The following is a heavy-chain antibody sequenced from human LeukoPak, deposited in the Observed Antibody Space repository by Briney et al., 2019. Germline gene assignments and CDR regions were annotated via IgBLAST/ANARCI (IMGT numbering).Heavy chain of an antibody. V-gene: IGHV3-30*02. D-gene: IGHD3-22*01. Sequence: PGGSLRLSCAASGFTFSSYGMHWLRQAPGKGLEWVAFIRYDGSNKYYADSVKGRFTISRDNSKNTLYLQMNSLRAEDTAVYYCAKAGDDYYDSSGTRLLLLWWGQGTLVTVSS. CDR3: AKAGDDYYDSSGTRLLLLW. J-gene: IGHJ4*02. CDR1: GFTFSSYG. CDR2: IRYDGSNK.